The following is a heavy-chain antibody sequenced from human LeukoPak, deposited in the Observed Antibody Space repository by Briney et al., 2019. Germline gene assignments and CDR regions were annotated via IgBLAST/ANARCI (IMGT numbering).Heavy chain of an antibody. CDR2: INHSGST. D-gene: IGHD5-12*01. CDR3: ASFGYSGGY. CDR1: GGSFSGYY. Sequence: PSETLSLTCAVYGGSFSGYYCSWIRQPPGKRLEWIGEINHSGSTNYNPSLKSRVTISVDTSKNQFSLKLSSVTAADTAVYYCASFGYSGGYWGQGTLVTVSS. V-gene: IGHV4-34*01. J-gene: IGHJ4*02.